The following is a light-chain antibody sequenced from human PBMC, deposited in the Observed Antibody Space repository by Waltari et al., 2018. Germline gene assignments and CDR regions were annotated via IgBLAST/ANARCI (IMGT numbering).Light chain of an antibody. J-gene: IGLJ2*01. V-gene: IGLV1-51*02. CDR2: ENY. Sequence: PVLTKPPSVSAAPGQKVTSSCSGSRSNMGTSFVSGYQLLPRTAPKHLFSENYKRLSVTPDRFSGSRSGTSATLDSTGLQTGDEADYYCATWDDSLTAVVFGGGTKVTVL. CDR1: RSNMGTSF. CDR3: ATWDDSLTAVV.